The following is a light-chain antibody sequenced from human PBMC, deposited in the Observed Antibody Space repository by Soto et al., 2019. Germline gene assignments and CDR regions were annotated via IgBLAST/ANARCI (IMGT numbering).Light chain of an antibody. J-gene: IGKJ1*01. CDR3: QQYNSYSPT. CDR2: DAS. CDR1: QSISSW. V-gene: IGKV1-5*01. Sequence: DIQMTQSPSTLSASVGDRVTVACRASQSISSWLAWYQQKPGKAPKLLIYDASSLESGVPSRFSGSGSGTEFTLTISSLQPDDFATYYCQQYNSYSPTFGQGTK.